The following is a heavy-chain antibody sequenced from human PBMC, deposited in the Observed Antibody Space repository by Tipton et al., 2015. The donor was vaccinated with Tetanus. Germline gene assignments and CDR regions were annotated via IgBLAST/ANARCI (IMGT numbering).Heavy chain of an antibody. CDR2: IYYSGTT. Sequence: TLSPTCTVSGGSITSGSYYWGWIRQPPGKGLEWIGNIYYSGTTYYNSPLKSRVTISLDASKNQFSLKMTSVTAADTAVYYCARQADNWFDPWGQGTLVAVSS. J-gene: IGHJ5*02. V-gene: IGHV4-39*01. CDR1: GGSITSGSYY. CDR3: ARQADNWFDP.